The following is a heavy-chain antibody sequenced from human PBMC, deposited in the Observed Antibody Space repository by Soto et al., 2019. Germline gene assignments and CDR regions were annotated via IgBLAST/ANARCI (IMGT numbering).Heavy chain of an antibody. Sequence: SETLSLTCTVSGGSINSGGYYWSWIRQHPGKGLEWIGYIYYSGSTYYNPSLKSRVTISVDTSKNQFSLKLSSVTAADTAVYYCARRYRDYFDYRGQGTLVTVSS. J-gene: IGHJ4*02. D-gene: IGHD1-26*01. V-gene: IGHV4-31*03. CDR2: IYYSGST. CDR1: GGSINSGGYY. CDR3: ARRYRDYFDY.